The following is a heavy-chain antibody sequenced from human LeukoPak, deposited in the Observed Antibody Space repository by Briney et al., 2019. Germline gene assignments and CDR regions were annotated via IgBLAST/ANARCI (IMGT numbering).Heavy chain of an antibody. CDR3: ARVGAAAGPENWFDP. J-gene: IGHJ5*02. CDR1: GGTFSSYA. CDR2: IIPIFGTA. V-gene: IGHV1-69*01. Sequence: SVKVSCKASGGTFSSYAISWVRQAPGQGLEWMGGIIPIFGTANYAQKFQGRVTITADESTSTAYMELSSLRSEDTAVYYCARVGAAAGPENWFDPWGQGTLATVSS. D-gene: IGHD6-13*01.